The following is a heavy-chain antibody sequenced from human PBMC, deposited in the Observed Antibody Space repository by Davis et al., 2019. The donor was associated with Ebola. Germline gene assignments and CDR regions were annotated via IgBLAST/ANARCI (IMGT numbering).Heavy chain of an antibody. CDR2: ITNNGGST. CDR1: GFMFSSYT. J-gene: IGHJ4*02. D-gene: IGHD4-23*01. V-gene: IGHV3-64*04. Sequence: GESLKISCSVSGFMFSSYTMHWVRQAPGKGLQYVSGITNNGGSTYYADSVKGRFTISRDNSKNTLYLQMNSLRAEDTAVYYCAKHPGAMTTVVSWDFDYWGQGTLVTVSS. CDR3: AKHPGAMTTVVSWDFDY.